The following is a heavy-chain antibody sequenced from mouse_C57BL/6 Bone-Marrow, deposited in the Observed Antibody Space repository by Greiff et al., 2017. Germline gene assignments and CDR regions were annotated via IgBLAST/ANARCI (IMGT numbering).Heavy chain of an antibody. CDR2: ISSGSSTI. V-gene: IGHV5-17*01. J-gene: IGHJ4*01. CDR1: GFTFSDYG. CDR3: ARGGYYYGSSLYYAMDY. D-gene: IGHD1-1*01. Sequence: EVKLMESGGGLVKPGGSLKLSCAASGFTFSDYGMHWVRQAPEKGLEWVAYISSGSSTIYYADTVKGRFTISRDNAKNTLFLQMTSLRSEDTAMYYCARGGYYYGSSLYYAMDYWGQGTSVTVSS.